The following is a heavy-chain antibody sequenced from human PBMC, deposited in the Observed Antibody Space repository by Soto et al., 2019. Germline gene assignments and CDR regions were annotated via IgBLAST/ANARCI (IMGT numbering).Heavy chain of an antibody. J-gene: IGHJ4*02. CDR1: GFTFSSYA. D-gene: IGHD3-22*01. Sequence: RGSLRLSCAASGFTFSSYAMSWVRQAPEKGPEWVSTISNSDNRTYYADSVKGRFTVSRDDSKNTLYVQMNSLRAEDTAVYYCAKGLGSSAYSAFDYWGQGMLVTVSS. CDR3: AKGLGSSAYSAFDY. CDR2: ISNSDNRT. V-gene: IGHV3-23*01.